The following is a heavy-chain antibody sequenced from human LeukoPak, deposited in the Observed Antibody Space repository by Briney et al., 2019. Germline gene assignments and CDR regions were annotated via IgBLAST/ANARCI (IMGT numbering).Heavy chain of an antibody. J-gene: IGHJ6*03. Sequence: SETLSLTCTVSGGSISSYYWSWIRQPPGKGLEWIGYIYYSGSTNYNPSLKSRVTISVDTSKNQFSLKLSSVTAADTAVYYCARDIRGDFWSGGGYYYYYMDVWGKGTTVTVSS. V-gene: IGHV4-59*01. CDR1: GGSISSYY. CDR3: ARDIRGDFWSGGGYYYYYMDV. D-gene: IGHD3-3*01. CDR2: IYYSGST.